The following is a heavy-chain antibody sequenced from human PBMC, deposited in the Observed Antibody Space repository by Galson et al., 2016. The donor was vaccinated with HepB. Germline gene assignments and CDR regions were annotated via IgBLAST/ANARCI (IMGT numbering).Heavy chain of an antibody. CDR1: GGTFDSDA. Sequence: SVKVSCKASGGTFDSDAISWVRQAPGQGLEWMGGVIPIFGTPEYTQRFQGRITITADKSTSTTHMELSSLRSEDTAVYYCARGGSGLNYDNSGYYGGSWGQGTLVTVSS. V-gene: IGHV1-69*06. J-gene: IGHJ5*02. CDR2: VIPIFGTP. D-gene: IGHD3-22*01. CDR3: ARGGSGLNYDNSGYYGGS.